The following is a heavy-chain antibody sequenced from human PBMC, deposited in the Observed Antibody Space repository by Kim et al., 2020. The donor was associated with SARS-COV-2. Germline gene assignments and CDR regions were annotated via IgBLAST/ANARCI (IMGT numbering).Heavy chain of an antibody. CDR3: ARDEEGAVAGHYYYYGMDV. J-gene: IGHJ6*02. CDR2: TYYRSKWYN. V-gene: IGHV6-1*01. Sequence: SQTLSLTCAISGDSVSSNSAAWNWIRQSPSRGLEWLGRTYYRSKWYNDYAVSVKSRITINPDTSKNQFSLQLNSVTPEDTAVYYCARDEEGAVAGHYYYYGMDVWGQGTTVTVSS. D-gene: IGHD6-19*01. CDR1: GDSVSSNSAA.